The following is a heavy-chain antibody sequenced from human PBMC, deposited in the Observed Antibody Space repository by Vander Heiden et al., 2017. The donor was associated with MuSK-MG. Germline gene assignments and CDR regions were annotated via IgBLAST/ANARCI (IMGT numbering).Heavy chain of an antibody. CDR2: INHSGST. D-gene: IGHD4-17*01. J-gene: IGHJ1*01. Sequence: QVQLQQWGAGLLKPSETLSLTCAVYGGSFSGYYWSWIRQPPGKGLEWIGEINHSGSTKYNPSLKSRVTISVDTSKNQCSLKLSSVTAAETAVYYCAALATGTTPRLWYFQHWGQGTLVTVYS. CDR1: GGSFSGYY. V-gene: IGHV4-34*01. CDR3: AALATGTTPRLWYFQH.